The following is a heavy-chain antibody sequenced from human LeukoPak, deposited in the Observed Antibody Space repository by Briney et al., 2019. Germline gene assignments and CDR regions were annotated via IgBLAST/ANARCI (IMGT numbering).Heavy chain of an antibody. CDR1: GFTFSSYA. V-gene: IGHV3-30-3*01. J-gene: IGHJ4*02. Sequence: GGSLRLSCAASGFTFSSYAMHWVRQAPGKGLEWVAVISYDGSNKYYADSVKGRFTISRDNSKNSLYLQMNSLRAEDTAVYYCATPGGLRPIDYWGQGTLVTVSS. D-gene: IGHD5-12*01. CDR3: ATPGGLRPIDY. CDR2: ISYDGSNK.